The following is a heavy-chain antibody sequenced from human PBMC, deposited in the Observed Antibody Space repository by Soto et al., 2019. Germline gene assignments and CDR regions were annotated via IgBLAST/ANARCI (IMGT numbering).Heavy chain of an antibody. V-gene: IGHV3-30*18. J-gene: IGHJ4*02. CDR2: ISYDGSNK. D-gene: IGHD1-1*01. Sequence: GGSLRLSCAASGFTFSSYGMHWVRQAPGKGLEWVAVISYDGSNKYYADSVKGRFTISRDNSKNTLYLQMNSLRAEDTAVYYCAKEDLERDYFDYWGQGTLVTVSS. CDR3: AKEDLERDYFDY. CDR1: GFTFSSYG.